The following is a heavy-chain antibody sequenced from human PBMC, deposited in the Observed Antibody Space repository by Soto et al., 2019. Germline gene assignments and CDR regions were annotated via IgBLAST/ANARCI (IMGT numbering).Heavy chain of an antibody. J-gene: IGHJ4*02. V-gene: IGHV3-23*01. CDR3: AKGLNNGRWYAAD. CDR1: GFTFSSCV. Sequence: EVHLLESGGGLVQPGESLRLSCGASGFTFSSCVMTWVRQAPGKELEWVSSITNNGAGTHYADSVKGRFTISRDNSKNTVFLQMNNLRGEDTAVYYCAKGLNNGRWYAADWGQGTLVTVSS. CDR2: ITNNGAGT. D-gene: IGHD6-13*01.